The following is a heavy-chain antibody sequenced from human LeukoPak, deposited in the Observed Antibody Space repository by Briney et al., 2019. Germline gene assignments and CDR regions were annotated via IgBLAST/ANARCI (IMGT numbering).Heavy chain of an antibody. Sequence: GESLKISCKGSGYTFTSYWIGWVRQMPGKGLEWMGIIYPGDSDTRYSPSFQGQVTISVDKSITTAYLQWSSLMASDTAMYYCARQAYFGPGSYYGDAFDFWGLGTMVTVSS. CDR3: ARQAYFGPGSYYGDAFDF. CDR2: IYPGDSDT. D-gene: IGHD3-10*01. V-gene: IGHV5-51*01. J-gene: IGHJ3*01. CDR1: GYTFTSYW.